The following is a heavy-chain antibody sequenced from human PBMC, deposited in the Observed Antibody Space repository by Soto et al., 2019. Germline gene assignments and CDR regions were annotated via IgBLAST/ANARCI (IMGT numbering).Heavy chain of an antibody. J-gene: IGHJ3*02. V-gene: IGHV1-69*13. CDR3: ARPPALDDSSGYYSPHDAFDI. CDR2: IIPIFGTA. Sequence: SVKVSCKASGGTFSSYAISWVRQAPGQGLEWMGGIIPIFGTANYAQKFQGRVTITADESTSTAYMELSSLRSEDTAVYYCARPPALDDSSGYYSPHDAFDIWGQGTMVTVSS. D-gene: IGHD3-22*01. CDR1: GGTFSSYA.